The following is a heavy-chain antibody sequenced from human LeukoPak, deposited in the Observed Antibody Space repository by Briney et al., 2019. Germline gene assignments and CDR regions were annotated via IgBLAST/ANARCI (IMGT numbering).Heavy chain of an antibody. CDR2: INHSGST. CDR1: GGSFSGYY. V-gene: IGHV4-34*01. CDR3: AREAPGSGQFDY. D-gene: IGHD2-15*01. J-gene: IGHJ4*02. Sequence: PSETLSLTCAVYGGSFSGYYWSWIRQPPGKGLEWIGEINHSGSTNYNPSLKSRVTISVDTSKNQFSLKLSSVTAADTAVYYCAREAPGSGQFDYWGQGTLVTVSS.